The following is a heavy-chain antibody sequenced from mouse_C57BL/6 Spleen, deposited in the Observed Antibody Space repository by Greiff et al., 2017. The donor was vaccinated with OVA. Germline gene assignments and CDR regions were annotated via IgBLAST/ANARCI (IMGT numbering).Heavy chain of an antibody. J-gene: IGHJ4*01. CDR1: GYTFTDYE. V-gene: IGHV1-15*01. Sequence: VQLQESGAELVRPGASVTLSCKASGYTFTDYEMHWVKQTPVHGLEWIGAIDPETGGTAYNQKFKGKVILTADKSSSTAYMELRSLTSEDSAVYYGTKGYSNYPYAMDYWGQGTSVTVAS. CDR2: IDPETGGT. D-gene: IGHD2-5*01. CDR3: TKGYSNYPYAMDY.